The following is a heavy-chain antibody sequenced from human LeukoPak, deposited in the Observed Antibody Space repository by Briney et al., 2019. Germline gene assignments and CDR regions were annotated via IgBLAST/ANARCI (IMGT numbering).Heavy chain of an antibody. CDR3: ARVGEHYDFWSGYHTFYYYMDV. CDR1: GYTFTSYD. Sequence: ASVKVSCKASGYTFTSYDINWVRQATGQGLEWMGWMSPNSGNTGYAQKFQGRVTMTRNTSISTAYMELSSLRSEDTAVYYCARVGEHYDFWSGYHTFYYYMDVWGKGTTVTVSS. CDR2: MSPNSGNT. J-gene: IGHJ6*03. D-gene: IGHD3-3*01. V-gene: IGHV1-8*01.